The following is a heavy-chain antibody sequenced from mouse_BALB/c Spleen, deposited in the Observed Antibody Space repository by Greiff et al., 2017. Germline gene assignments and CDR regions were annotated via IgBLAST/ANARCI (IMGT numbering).Heavy chain of an antibody. V-gene: IGHV1-15*01. CDR3: TRSGELLRAAWFAY. D-gene: IGHD1-1*01. Sequence: VQLQQSGAELVRPGASVTLSCKASGYTFTDYEMHWVKQTPVHGLEWIGAIDPETGGTAYNQKFKGKATLTADKSSSTAYMELRSLTSEDSAVYYCTRSGELLRAAWFAYWGQGTLVTVSA. J-gene: IGHJ3*01. CDR2: IDPETGGT. CDR1: GYTFTDYE.